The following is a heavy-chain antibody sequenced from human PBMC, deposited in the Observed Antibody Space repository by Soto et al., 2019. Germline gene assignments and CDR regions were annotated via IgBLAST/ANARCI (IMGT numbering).Heavy chain of an antibody. CDR2: IHHSGIT. CDR3: ARESEDLTSNFDY. CDR1: GGSVNDGNYY. V-gene: IGHV4-61*01. J-gene: IGHJ4*02. Sequence: SETLSLTCSVSGGSVNDGNYYWNWIRQSPAKGLEWIGYIHHSGITNYNPSLKSRVTISRDNAKNSLYLEMNSLRAEDTAVYYCARESEDLTSNFDYWGQGTLVTVSS.